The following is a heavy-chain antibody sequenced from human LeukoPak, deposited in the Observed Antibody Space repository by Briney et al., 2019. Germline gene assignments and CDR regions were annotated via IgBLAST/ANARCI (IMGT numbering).Heavy chain of an antibody. CDR2: INPNSGGT. CDR3: AREPGIAAAGLYYYYYKDV. D-gene: IGHD6-13*01. V-gene: IGHV1-2*02. J-gene: IGHJ6*03. CDR1: GYTFTGYY. Sequence: ASVKVSCKASGYTFTGYYMHWVRQAPGQGLEWMGWINPNSGGTNYAQKFQGRVTMTRDTSISTAYMELSRLRSDDTAVYYCAREPGIAAAGLYYYYYKDVWGKGTTVTVSS.